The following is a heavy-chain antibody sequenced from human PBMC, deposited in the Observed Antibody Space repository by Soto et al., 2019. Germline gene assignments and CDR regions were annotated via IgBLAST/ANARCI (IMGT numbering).Heavy chain of an antibody. J-gene: IGHJ6*02. V-gene: IGHV3-11*01. Sequence: QVQLVESGGGLVKPGGSLRLSCAASGFTFSDYYMSWIRQAPGKGLEWVSYISSSGSTIYYADSVKGRFTIARDNAKNSLYRQRNSLRVEDTAVYYCASGYYYDSSLGGRDVWGQGTTVTVSS. D-gene: IGHD3-22*01. CDR3: ASGYYYDSSLGGRDV. CDR2: ISSSGSTI. CDR1: GFTFSDYY.